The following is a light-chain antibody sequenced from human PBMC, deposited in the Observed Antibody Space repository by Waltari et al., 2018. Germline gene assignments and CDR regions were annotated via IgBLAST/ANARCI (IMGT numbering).Light chain of an antibody. Sequence: VVTQSPSVSGAPGQKVTISCTGSGSNIGAGYDVHWYQQLPRAAPKLLIYGTSSRPLGVPDRFFGSTSGTSASLAITGLQAEDEADYYCQSYDTTLSVVFGGGTKLTVL. CDR1: GSNIGAGYD. J-gene: IGLJ3*02. V-gene: IGLV1-40*01. CDR3: QSYDTTLSVV. CDR2: GTS.